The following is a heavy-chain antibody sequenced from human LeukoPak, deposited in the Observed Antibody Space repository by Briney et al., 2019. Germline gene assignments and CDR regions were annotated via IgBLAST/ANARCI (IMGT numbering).Heavy chain of an antibody. J-gene: IGHJ6*03. CDR2: IIPIFGTA. CDR1: GGTFSSYA. CDR3: ARVSVRGPYYYYMDV. V-gene: IGHV1-69*13. D-gene: IGHD1-1*01. Sequence: SVKVSCKASGGTFSSYAISWVRQAPGQGLEWMGGIIPIFGTANYAQKFQGRVTITADESTSTAYMELSSLRSEDTAVYYCARVSVRGPYYYYMDVWGKGTMVTVSS.